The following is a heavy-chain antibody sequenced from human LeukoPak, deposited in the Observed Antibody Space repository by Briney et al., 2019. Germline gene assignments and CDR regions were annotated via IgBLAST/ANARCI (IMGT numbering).Heavy chain of an antibody. D-gene: IGHD3-3*01. J-gene: IGHJ3*02. Sequence: GGSLRLSCAASGFTFSSYWMSWVRQAPGKGLEWVANIKQDGSEKYYVDSVKGRFTISRDNAKNSLYLQMNSLRAEDTAVYYCARDRPARRFLWWLRGAFDIWGQGTMVTVSS. CDR2: IKQDGSEK. V-gene: IGHV3-7*01. CDR1: GFTFSSYW. CDR3: ARDRPARRFLWWLRGAFDI.